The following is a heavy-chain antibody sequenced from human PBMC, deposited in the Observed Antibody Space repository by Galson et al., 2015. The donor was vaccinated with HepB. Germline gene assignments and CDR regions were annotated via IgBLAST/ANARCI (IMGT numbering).Heavy chain of an antibody. CDR3: ARVALTWWKAFDI. D-gene: IGHD2-15*01. V-gene: IGHV3-48*01. Sequence: ALRHRCPASGLTLSHFGMNWVRHAPGTGLEWVAYISGTISTIYTADAVKGRFTISRDNAKKSLYLQMTSLSAEDTAVYYCARVALTWWKAFDIWGQGTMVSVSS. CDR1: GLTLSHFG. J-gene: IGHJ3*02. CDR2: ISGTISTI.